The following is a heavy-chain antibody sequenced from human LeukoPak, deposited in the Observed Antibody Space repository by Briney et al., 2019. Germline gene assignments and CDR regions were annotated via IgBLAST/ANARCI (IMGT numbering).Heavy chain of an antibody. J-gene: IGHJ4*02. CDR1: GFMFSSNW. CDR3: VRAPYYSGIEHYFDH. D-gene: IGHD3-22*01. Sequence: HPGGSLRLSCAASGFMFSSNWMSWVRQAPGKGLEWVANIKQDGSEKYLVDSVKGRFTISRDNAKGSLYLQMNSMRAEDTAVYYCVRAPYYSGIEHYFDHWGQGILVTVSS. CDR2: IKQDGSEK. V-gene: IGHV3-7*03.